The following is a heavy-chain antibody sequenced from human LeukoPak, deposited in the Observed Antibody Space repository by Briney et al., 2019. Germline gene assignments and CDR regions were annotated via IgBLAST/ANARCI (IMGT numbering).Heavy chain of an antibody. D-gene: IGHD3-22*01. CDR1: GGSISSSSYY. Sequence: SETLSLTCTVSGGSISSSSYYWGWIRQPPGKGLEWIGSIYYSGSTYYNPSLKSRVTISVDTSKNQFSLKLSSVTAADTAVYYCARQGYYYDSSGYSRFDYWGQGTLVTVSS. CDR2: IYYSGST. CDR3: ARQGYYYDSSGYSRFDY. J-gene: IGHJ4*02. V-gene: IGHV4-39*01.